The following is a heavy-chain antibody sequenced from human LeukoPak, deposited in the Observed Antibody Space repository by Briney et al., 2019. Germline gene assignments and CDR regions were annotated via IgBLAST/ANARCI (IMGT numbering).Heavy chain of an antibody. CDR1: GFIFSSYW. CDR2: IKQDGSEK. V-gene: IGHV3-7*01. Sequence: PGGSLTLSCAASGFIFSSYWLSWVRQVPGQGLEWVANIKQDGSEKYYVDSVKGRFTISRDNAKNSLYLQMNSLRAGDAAVYYCARDSSPIDFWSGYAYWGQGTLVNVSS. CDR3: ARDSSPIDFWSGYAY. J-gene: IGHJ4*02. D-gene: IGHD3-3*01.